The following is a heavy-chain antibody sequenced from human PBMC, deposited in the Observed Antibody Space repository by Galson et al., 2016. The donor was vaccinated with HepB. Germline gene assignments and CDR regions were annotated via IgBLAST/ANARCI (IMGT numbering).Heavy chain of an antibody. Sequence: LRLSCAASGFTFSDYYMSWIRQAPGKGLEWVSYISSSGNIIYYADSVKGRFTISRDNAKNSLYLQMNSLRAEDTAVYYCARVQLGDLYYYYGLDVWGQGTTVTVTS. J-gene: IGHJ6*02. D-gene: IGHD4-17*01. CDR3: ARVQLGDLYYYYGLDV. V-gene: IGHV3-11*01. CDR1: GFTFSDYY. CDR2: ISSSGNII.